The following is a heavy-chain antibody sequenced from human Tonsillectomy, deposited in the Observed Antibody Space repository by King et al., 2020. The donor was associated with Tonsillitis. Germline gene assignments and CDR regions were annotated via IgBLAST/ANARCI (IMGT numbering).Heavy chain of an antibody. V-gene: IGHV3-53*01. CDR2: IYRAGST. Sequence: VQLVESGGGLIQPGGSLRLSCAASDFTVSDHYMTWVRQAPGKGLEWVSIIYRAGSTHYADSVKGRFIISRDDSKNTLYLQMHSLRADDTAVYYCASGSTGIFGAAEDYFDYGSQGALVTVSS. CDR1: DFTVSDHY. D-gene: IGHD1-26*01. CDR3: ASGSTGIFGAAEDYFDY. J-gene: IGHJ4*02.